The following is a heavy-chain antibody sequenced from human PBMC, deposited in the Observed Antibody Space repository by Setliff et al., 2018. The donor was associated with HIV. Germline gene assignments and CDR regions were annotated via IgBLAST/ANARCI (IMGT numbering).Heavy chain of an antibody. CDR3: ARHPKAGPTIATRGGYFDY. Sequence: PSETLSLTCAVYGGSFSGYYWSWIRQPPGKGLEWIGYIYYSGSTYYSPSLKSRVAISIDTFRDQFSLSLTSVTAADTAVYYCARHPKAGPTIATRGGYFDYWGQGALVTVSS. CDR1: GGSFSGYY. D-gene: IGHD6-6*01. CDR2: IYYSGST. V-gene: IGHV4-59*08. J-gene: IGHJ4*02.